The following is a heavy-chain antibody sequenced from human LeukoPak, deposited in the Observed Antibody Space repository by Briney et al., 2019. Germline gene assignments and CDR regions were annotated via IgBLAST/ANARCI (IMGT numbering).Heavy chain of an antibody. CDR1: GGSISSYY. V-gene: IGHV4-59*01. CDR2: IYYSGST. Sequence: SETLSLTCTVSGGSISSYYWSWIRQPPGKGLEWIVYIYYSGSTNYNPSLKSRVTISVDTSKNQFSLKLSSVTAADTAVYYCARNAGSRPSLDVWGQGTTVTVSS. J-gene: IGHJ6*02. CDR3: ARNAGSRPSLDV.